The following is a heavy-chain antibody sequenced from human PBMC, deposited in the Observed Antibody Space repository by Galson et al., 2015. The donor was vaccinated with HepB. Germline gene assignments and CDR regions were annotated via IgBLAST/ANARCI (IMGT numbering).Heavy chain of an antibody. D-gene: IGHD3-16*01. CDR2: IIPIFGTA. Sequence: SVKVSCKASGGTFSSYAISWVRQAPGQGLEWMGGIIPIFGTANYAQKFQGRVTITADESTSTAYMELSSLRSEDTAVYYCARAGYATYYFDYWGQGTLVTVSS. CDR3: ARAGYATYYFDY. V-gene: IGHV1-69*13. J-gene: IGHJ4*02. CDR1: GGTFSSYA.